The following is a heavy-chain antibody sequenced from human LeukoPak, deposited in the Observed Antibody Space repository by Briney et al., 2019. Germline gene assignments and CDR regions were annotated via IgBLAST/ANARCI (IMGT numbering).Heavy chain of an antibody. CDR3: ERDEAAALHVVGITQEMVH. V-gene: IGHV3-23*01. CDR2: ISVSGGST. CDR1: GFTFSDYD. Sequence: PGGSLRRACVASGFTFSDYDMSWVRQAPGKGLEWVSGISVSGGSTYYADSVKGRFTISRDNSKNTLYLQMNSLRADHTAVYNCERDEAAALHVVGITQEMVHWGQGTLVTVSS. D-gene: IGHD3-22*01. J-gene: IGHJ4*02.